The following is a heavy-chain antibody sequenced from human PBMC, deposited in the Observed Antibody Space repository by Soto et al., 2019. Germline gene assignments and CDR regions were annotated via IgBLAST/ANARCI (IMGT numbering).Heavy chain of an antibody. D-gene: IGHD2-21*02. J-gene: IGHJ5*02. CDR3: AREIVTAGGNNYFDP. CDR2: IKHSGSS. CDR1: AGSFSHYY. V-gene: IGHV4-34*01. Sequence: SETLSLTCAVYAGSFSHYYWNWIRQSPGKGLEWIGKIKHSGSSNYNPSLRSRVSISVDKSNNQFSLRLTSLTAADTAVYFCAREIVTAGGNNYFDPWGPGTLVTVSS.